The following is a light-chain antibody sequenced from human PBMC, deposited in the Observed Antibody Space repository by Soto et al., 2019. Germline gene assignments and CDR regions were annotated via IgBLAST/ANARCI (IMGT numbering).Light chain of an antibody. Sequence: QSALTQPASVSGSPGQSITISCTGTSSDVGGYNYVSWYQQHPGKAPKLMIYDVSNRPSVVSNRFSGSKSGNTASLTISGLQAEDEADYYCSSYTSSSSPLVFGGRTKLTVL. J-gene: IGLJ3*02. CDR2: DVS. CDR3: SSYTSSSSPLV. CDR1: SSDVGGYNY. V-gene: IGLV2-14*01.